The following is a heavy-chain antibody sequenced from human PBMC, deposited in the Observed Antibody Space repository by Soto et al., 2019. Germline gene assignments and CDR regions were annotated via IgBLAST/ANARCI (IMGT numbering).Heavy chain of an antibody. CDR1: GFTFSSYA. CDR2: ISGGTSST. Sequence: EVQLLESGGGLVQPGGSLRLSCAASGFTFSSYAMSWVRQAPGKGLEWVSAISGGTSSTYYADSVKGRFTSSRDNSKNPVAMQWNSLRAEDTAVYYCAKERWAAAGTPTLDYWGQGTLVTVSS. V-gene: IGHV3-23*01. D-gene: IGHD6-13*01. J-gene: IGHJ4*02. CDR3: AKERWAAAGTPTLDY.